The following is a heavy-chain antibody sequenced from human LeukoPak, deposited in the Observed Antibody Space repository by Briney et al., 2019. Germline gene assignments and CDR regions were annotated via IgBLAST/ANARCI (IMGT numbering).Heavy chain of an antibody. CDR2: ISGSGGST. CDR3: AKRGDLGNWNAPGAFDI. V-gene: IGHV3-23*01. J-gene: IGHJ3*02. CDR1: GFTFSSYA. D-gene: IGHD1-20*01. Sequence: GSLRLSCAASGFTFSSYAMSWVRQAPGKGLEWVSAISGSGGSTYYADSVKGRFTISRDNSKNTLYLQMNSLRAEDTAVYYCAKRGDLGNWNAPGAFDIWGQGTMVTVSS.